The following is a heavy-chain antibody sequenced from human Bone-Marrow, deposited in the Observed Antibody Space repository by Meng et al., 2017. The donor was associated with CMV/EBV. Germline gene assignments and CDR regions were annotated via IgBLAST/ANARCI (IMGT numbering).Heavy chain of an antibody. V-gene: IGHV3-23*01. CDR3: ARGGWLRFSDY. Sequence: GESLKISCAASGFTFSSYAMSWVRQAPGKGLEWVSAISGSGGSTYYADSVKGRFTISRDNAKNSLYLQMNSLRAEDTALYYCARGGWLRFSDYWGQGTLVTVSS. CDR2: ISGSGGST. J-gene: IGHJ4*02. CDR1: GFTFSSYA. D-gene: IGHD5-12*01.